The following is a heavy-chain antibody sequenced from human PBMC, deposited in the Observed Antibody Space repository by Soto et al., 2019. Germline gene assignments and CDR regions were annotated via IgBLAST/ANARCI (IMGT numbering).Heavy chain of an antibody. Sequence: SETLSLTCTVSGGSISSYYWSWIRQPPGKGLEWIGYIYYSGSTNYNPSLKSRVTISVDTSKNQFSLKLSSVTAADTAVYYCAREWRGFGSSYYFDYWGQGTLITVSS. V-gene: IGHV4-59*01. CDR3: AREWRGFGSSYYFDY. D-gene: IGHD3-10*01. CDR2: IYYSGST. J-gene: IGHJ4*02. CDR1: GGSISSYY.